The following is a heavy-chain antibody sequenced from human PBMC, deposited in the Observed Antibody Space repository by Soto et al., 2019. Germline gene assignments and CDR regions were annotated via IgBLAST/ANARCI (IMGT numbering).Heavy chain of an antibody. CDR2: IKEDGSEK. Sequence: GGSLRLSCAASGFTFSTYWMSWVRQAPGKGLEWVANIKEDGSEKYYVDSVEGRFTISRDNAKNSLYLQMTGLRAEDTALYYCARGWGYFDSSGFPYLYAMDVWGQGTTVTVSS. J-gene: IGHJ6*02. V-gene: IGHV3-7*01. CDR1: GFTFSTYW. D-gene: IGHD3-22*01. CDR3: ARGWGYFDSSGFPYLYAMDV.